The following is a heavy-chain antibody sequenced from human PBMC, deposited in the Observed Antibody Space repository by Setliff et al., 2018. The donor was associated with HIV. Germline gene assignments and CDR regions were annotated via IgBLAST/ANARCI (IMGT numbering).Heavy chain of an antibody. J-gene: IGHJ6*03. CDR3: ARGSSSDSGWFPRTLYHYYYLDV. D-gene: IGHD6-19*01. CDR2: INEYGRS. Sequence: PSETLSLTCAVYGESLSGHYWNWVRQPPGKGLEWLGEINEYGRSNYKTSLGSRLTMSVDTYKKQFSLKLASVTAADTAVYFCARGSSSDSGWFPRTLYHYYYLDVWAKGTAVTVSS. CDR1: GESLSGHY. V-gene: IGHV4-34*01.